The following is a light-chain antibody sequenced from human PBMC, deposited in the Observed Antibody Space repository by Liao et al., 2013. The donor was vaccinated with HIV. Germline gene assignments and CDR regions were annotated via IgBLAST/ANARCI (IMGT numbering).Light chain of an antibody. CDR2: YDS. Sequence: FELSQPPSVSVSPGQTASITCSGDKLGDKYAYWYQQKPGQAPVLVIYYDSDRPSGIPERFSGSNSGNTATLTISRVEAGDEADYYCQVWDSSSDHPVFGGGTKLTVL. CDR1: KLGDKY. CDR3: QVWDSSSDHPV. J-gene: IGLJ3*02. V-gene: IGLV3-1*01.